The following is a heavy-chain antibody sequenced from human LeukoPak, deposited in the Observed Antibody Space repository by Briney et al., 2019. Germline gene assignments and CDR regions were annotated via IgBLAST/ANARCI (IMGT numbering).Heavy chain of an antibody. D-gene: IGHD6-6*01. CDR3: ARGTQYSSPNWFDP. V-gene: IGHV1-2*02. J-gene: IGHJ5*02. CDR1: GYTFTGYY. Sequence: GASVKVSCKASGYTFTGYYMHWVRQAPGQGLEWMGWINPNSGGTNYAQKFQGRVTMTRDTSISTAYMELSRLRSDDTAVYYCARGTQYSSPNWFDPWGQGTLVTVSS. CDR2: INPNSGGT.